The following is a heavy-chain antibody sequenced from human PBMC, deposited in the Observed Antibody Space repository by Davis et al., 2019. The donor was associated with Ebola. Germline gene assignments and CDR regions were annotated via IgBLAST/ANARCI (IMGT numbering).Heavy chain of an antibody. CDR2: IYYSGST. J-gene: IGHJ5*02. D-gene: IGHD6-13*01. CDR1: GGSISSSSYY. Sequence: PSETLSLTCTVSGGSISSSSYYWGWIRQPPGKGLEWIGSIYYSGSTNYNPSLKSRVTISVDTSKNQFSLKLSSVTAADTAVYYCASLRQPAAAVDPWGQGTLVTVSS. V-gene: IGHV4-39*07. CDR3: ASLRQPAAAVDP.